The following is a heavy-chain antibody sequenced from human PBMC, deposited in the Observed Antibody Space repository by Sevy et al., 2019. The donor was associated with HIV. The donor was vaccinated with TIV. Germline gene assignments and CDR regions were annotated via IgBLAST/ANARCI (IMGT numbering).Heavy chain of an antibody. V-gene: IGHV3-15*07. Sequence: GGSLRLSCTASGFDFANAWMNWVRQAPGKGLEWVGHIKSITDGGAADYAAPVKGRFTISRHDSKNTLYLQMNSLKAEDTAVYYWSTDDLISYWGRGTLVTVSS. CDR1: GFDFANAW. CDR3: STDDLISY. J-gene: IGHJ4*02. CDR2: IKSITDGGAA.